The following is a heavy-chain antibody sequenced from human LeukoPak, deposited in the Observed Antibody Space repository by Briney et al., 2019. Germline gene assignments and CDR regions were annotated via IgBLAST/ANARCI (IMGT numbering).Heavy chain of an antibody. CDR1: GGSISSYY. V-gene: IGHV4-4*07. CDR2: IYTSGST. D-gene: IGHD3-3*01. Sequence: SETLSLTCTVSGGSISSYYWSWIRQPAGKGLEWIGRIYTSGSTNYNPSLTSRVTISIDKSKNHFSLNLSSVTAADTAVYCCARHNTIFGVLVPLDYWGQGTLVTVSS. CDR3: ARHNTIFGVLVPLDY. J-gene: IGHJ4*02.